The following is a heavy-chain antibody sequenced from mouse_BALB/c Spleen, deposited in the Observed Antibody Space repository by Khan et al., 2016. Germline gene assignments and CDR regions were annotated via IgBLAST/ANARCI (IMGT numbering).Heavy chain of an antibody. CDR3: AYSYGSSYY. D-gene: IGHD1-1*01. V-gene: IGHV1-7*01. Sequence: QVQLQQSGAELAKPGASVKMSCKATGYTFTSYWMHWVKQRPGQGLEWIGYINPSTGYTEYNQKFKDKATLTADKSSSTAYMQLSSLTSEDSAVYYCAYSYGSSYYGGQGTTRTVAS. J-gene: IGHJ2*01. CDR1: GYTFTSYW. CDR2: INPSTGYT.